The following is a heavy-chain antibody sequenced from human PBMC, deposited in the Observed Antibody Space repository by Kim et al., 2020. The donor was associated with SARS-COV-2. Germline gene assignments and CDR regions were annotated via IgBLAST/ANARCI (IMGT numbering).Heavy chain of an antibody. D-gene: IGHD3-9*01. CDR2: ISAYNGNT. CDR3: ARNRKYYDILTGYVPGAYYGMDV. CDR1: GYTFTSYG. J-gene: IGHJ6*02. V-gene: IGHV1-18*01. Sequence: ASVKVSCKASGYTFTSYGISWVRQAPGQGLEWMGWISAYNGNTNYAQKLQGRVTMTTDTSTSTAYMELRSLRSDDTAVYYCARNRKYYDILTGYVPGAYYGMDVWGQGTTVTVSS.